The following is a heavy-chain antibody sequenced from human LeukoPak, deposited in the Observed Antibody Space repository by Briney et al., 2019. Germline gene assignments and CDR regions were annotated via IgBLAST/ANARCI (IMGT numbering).Heavy chain of an antibody. V-gene: IGHV3-21*01. CDR3: ARSEHSSSSFDY. CDR2: ISSSSTHI. J-gene: IGHJ4*02. D-gene: IGHD6-6*01. Sequence: GGSLRLSCAASGFTLSSYSMNWIRQAPGKGLEWVSYISSSSTHIYYADSVKGRFTISRDNARNSLYLQMNSLRAEDTAIYYCARSEHSSSSFDYWGQGTLVTVSS. CDR1: GFTLSSYS.